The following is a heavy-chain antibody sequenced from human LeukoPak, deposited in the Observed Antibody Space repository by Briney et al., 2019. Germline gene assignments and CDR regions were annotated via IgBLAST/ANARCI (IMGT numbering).Heavy chain of an antibody. Sequence: ETLSLTCTVSGGSISSSSYYWGWIRQPPGKGLEWVSSITASGGSTYCADSVKGRFTISRDNSKNTLYLQMSSLRAEDTAVYYCARDYPTSGIVTIFDYWGQGTLVTVSS. D-gene: IGHD1-1*01. V-gene: IGHV3-23*01. CDR2: ITASGGST. J-gene: IGHJ4*02. CDR1: GGSISSSSYY. CDR3: ARDYPTSGIVTIFDY.